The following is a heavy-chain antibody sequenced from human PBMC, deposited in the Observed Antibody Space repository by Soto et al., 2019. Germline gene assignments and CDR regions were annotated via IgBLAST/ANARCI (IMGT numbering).Heavy chain of an antibody. V-gene: IGHV5-10-1*01. CDR1: GDSFTSYW. J-gene: IGHJ4*02. Sequence: ESLKRSFKGAGDSFTSYWISWVRQMPGKGLEWMGRIDPSDSYTNYSPSFQGHVTISADKSISTAYLQWSSLKASDTAVYYCAPNWNFDYWGQGTLVTVSS. CDR3: APNWNFDY. D-gene: IGHD2-8*01. CDR2: IDPSDSYT.